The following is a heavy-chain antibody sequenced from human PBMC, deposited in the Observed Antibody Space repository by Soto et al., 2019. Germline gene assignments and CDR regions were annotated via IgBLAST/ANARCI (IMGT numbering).Heavy chain of an antibody. Sequence: ASVKVSCKASGYTFTHFYITWVRQSPGQGLEWMRAISPHNLNTNYAQKYRGRVTLTTEKSTNTAYMDLKSLTSDDTAVYHCATDEGGYDTWTAYHKAHHFDYWGQGVPVTVSS. CDR3: ATDEGGYDTWTAYHKAHHFDY. J-gene: IGHJ4*02. V-gene: IGHV1-18*01. CDR2: ISPHNLNT. CDR1: GYTFTHFY. D-gene: IGHD3-9*01.